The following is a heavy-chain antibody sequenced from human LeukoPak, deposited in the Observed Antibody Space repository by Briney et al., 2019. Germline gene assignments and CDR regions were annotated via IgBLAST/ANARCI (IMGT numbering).Heavy chain of an antibody. V-gene: IGHV4-39*07. Sequence: SETLSLTCTVSGDSITSGSYYWGWIRQPPGKGLEWIGSIYYSGSTYFNPSLKSRVTISIDVSKNQFSLKLSSVAAADTAMYYCASPYDSTGYYFFAYWGQGTLVTVSS. CDR2: IYYSGST. J-gene: IGHJ4*02. CDR1: GDSITSGSYY. CDR3: ASPYDSTGYYFFAY. D-gene: IGHD3-22*01.